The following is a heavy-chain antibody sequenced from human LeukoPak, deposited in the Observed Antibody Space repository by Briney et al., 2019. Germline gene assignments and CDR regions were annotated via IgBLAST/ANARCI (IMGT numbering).Heavy chain of an antibody. Sequence: GGSLRLSCAASGLTISNAWMNWVRQAPGKGLQWVGRIKSKPDGGTTDYAAPVKGRFTISRDDSKNTLYLQMNSLKTEDTALYYCTTYYYGDYWGQGTLVTVSS. CDR3: TTYYYGDY. J-gene: IGHJ4*02. V-gene: IGHV3-15*01. CDR1: GLTISNAW. CDR2: IKSKPDGGTT.